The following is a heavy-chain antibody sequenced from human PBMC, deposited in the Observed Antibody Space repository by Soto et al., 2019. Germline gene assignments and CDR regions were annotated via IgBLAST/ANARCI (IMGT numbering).Heavy chain of an antibody. D-gene: IGHD3-10*01. CDR3: ARSGPTAGY. Sequence: QVQLVQSGAEVKKPGASVKVSCKASGYTFTSYAISWVRQAPGQGLEWMGWISAYNGNTNYAQKLQGRVTMTTGTTTTPGHLELRSPRAGGTAVDFLARSGPTAGYWGQGTLVTVSS. V-gene: IGHV1-18*01. CDR1: GYTFTSYA. J-gene: IGHJ4*02. CDR2: ISAYNGNT.